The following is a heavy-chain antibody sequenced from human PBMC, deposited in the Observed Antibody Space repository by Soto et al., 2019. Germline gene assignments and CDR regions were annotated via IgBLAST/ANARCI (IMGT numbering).Heavy chain of an antibody. CDR2: IYYSGST. CDR3: ARGGGGWPPRLDY. D-gene: IGHD6-19*01. CDR1: GDSISSYY. V-gene: IGHV4-59*01. J-gene: IGHJ4*02. Sequence: QVQLQESGPGLVKPSETLSLNCTVSGDSISSYYWSWIRQSPGKGLEWIGYIYYSGSTNYNPSLKSRGPISVDTSKNQVSLKLSSVTAADTAVYYCARGGGGWPPRLDYWRQGTLVTVSS.